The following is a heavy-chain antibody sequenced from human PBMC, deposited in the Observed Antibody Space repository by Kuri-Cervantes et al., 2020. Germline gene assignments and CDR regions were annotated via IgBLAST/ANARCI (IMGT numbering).Heavy chain of an antibody. CDR3: ARATISNSRLYYYYGMDV. CDR1: GGSISSYY. Sequence: SETLSLTCTASGGSISSYYWSWIRQPPGKGLEWTGYIYYSGSTNYNPSLKGRVTISVDTSKNQFSLKLSSVTAADTAVYYCARATISNSRLYYYYGMDVWGQGTTVTVSS. J-gene: IGHJ6*02. V-gene: IGHV4-59*13. CDR2: IYYSGST. D-gene: IGHD3-9*01.